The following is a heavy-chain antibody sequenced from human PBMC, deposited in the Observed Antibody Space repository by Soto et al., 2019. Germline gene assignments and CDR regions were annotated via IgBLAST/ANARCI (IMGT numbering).Heavy chain of an antibody. CDR2: INPDNGNT. V-gene: IGHV1-3*01. Sequence: QVQLVQSGAEVKKPGASVKISCKASGYTFTRYTMNWVRQAPGQRLEWMGWINPDNGNTKSSQKFQDRVIITRDTSASTAYMDLSSMRSEATAVYYCARGIATGQLDPWGQGTLVNVSS. CDR3: ARGIATGQLDP. D-gene: IGHD2-15*01. J-gene: IGHJ5*02. CDR1: GYTFTRYT.